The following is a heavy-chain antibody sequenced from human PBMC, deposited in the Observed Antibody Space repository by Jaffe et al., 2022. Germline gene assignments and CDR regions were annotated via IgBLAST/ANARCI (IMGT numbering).Heavy chain of an antibody. CDR1: GFTFSLYS. CDR3: ARLGVTMVQEPDY. D-gene: IGHD3-10*01. J-gene: IGHJ4*02. V-gene: IGHV3-48*01. CDR2: ISGGSSTI. Sequence: EVYLVESGGGLALPGGSLRLSCAASGFTFSLYSMNWVRQAPGKGLEWLSYISGGSSTIYYADSVKGRFTISRDNAKNSLYLQMNSLRAEDTAVYYCARLGVTMVQEPDYWGQGTLVTVSS.